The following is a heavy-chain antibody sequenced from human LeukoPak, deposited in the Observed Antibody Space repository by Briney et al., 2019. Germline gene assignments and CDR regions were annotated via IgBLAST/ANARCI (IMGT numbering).Heavy chain of an antibody. J-gene: IGHJ5*02. V-gene: IGHV3-7*01. Sequence: LPGGSLRLSCAASGFTISGYWMTWVRQAPGKGLEWVASVKQDGSEKTYVDSVKGRFTISRDNAKNSIYLQMNSLRVEDTAIYYCARDGGTDWYDPWGQGTLVSVSS. CDR3: ARDGGTDWYDP. D-gene: IGHD3-16*01. CDR2: VKQDGSEK. CDR1: GFTISGYW.